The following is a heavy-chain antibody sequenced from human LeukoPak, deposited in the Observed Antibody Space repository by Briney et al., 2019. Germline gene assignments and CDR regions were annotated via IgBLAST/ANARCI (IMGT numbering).Heavy chain of an antibody. J-gene: IGHJ4*02. D-gene: IGHD6-19*01. Sequence: PGGSLRLSCAASGFTFSSYGMHWVRQAPGKGLEWVAVIWYDGSNKYYADSVKGRFTISRDNSKNTLYLQMNSLRAEDTAVYYCARDLASSSGWEFDYWGQGTLVTVSS. CDR1: GFTFSSYG. V-gene: IGHV3-33*01. CDR2: IWYDGSNK. CDR3: ARDLASSSGWEFDY.